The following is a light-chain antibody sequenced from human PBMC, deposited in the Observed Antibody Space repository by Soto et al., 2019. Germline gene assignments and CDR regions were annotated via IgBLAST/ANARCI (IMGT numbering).Light chain of an antibody. Sequence: QSVLTQPASVSGSPGQSITISCTGTSLDVGGYNYVSWYQQHPGKSPKLMIYDVSNRPSGVSNRFSGSKSGNTASLTISGRQGEDEDDYYCSSYTSSSNVVFGGGPKLTVL. CDR3: SSYTSSSNVV. CDR1: SLDVGGYNY. CDR2: DVS. V-gene: IGLV2-14*01. J-gene: IGLJ2*01.